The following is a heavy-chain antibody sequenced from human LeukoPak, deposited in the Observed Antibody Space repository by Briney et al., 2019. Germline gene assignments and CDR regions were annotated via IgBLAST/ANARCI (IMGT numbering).Heavy chain of an antibody. CDR3: ATRSSAGFGELPIFVFDY. CDR1: GYNFGANY. V-gene: IGHV1-2*02. J-gene: IGHJ4*02. Sequence: ASVKVSCKASGYNFGANYMHWVRQAPGQGLEWMGWILPYTGGTHYSQKFQGRVTMTEDTSTDTAYMELSSLRSEDTAVYYCATRSSAGFGELPIFVFDYWGQGTLVTVSS. CDR2: ILPYTGGT. D-gene: IGHD3-10*01.